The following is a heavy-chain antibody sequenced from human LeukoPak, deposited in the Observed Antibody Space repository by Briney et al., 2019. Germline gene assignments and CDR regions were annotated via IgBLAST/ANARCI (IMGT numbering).Heavy chain of an antibody. CDR2: VSFSGTS. V-gene: IGHV4-39*01. CDR3: AGHDGQLAPPRH. CDR1: GGSISTSYYY. D-gene: IGHD6-6*01. J-gene: IGHJ4*02. Sequence: PSETPSLTCTVSGGSISTSYYYWDWIRQPPGKGLEWIAAVSFSGTSYYNPSLQSRLTVSKDTSRNQFSLRLSSVTAADTAVYFCAGHDGQLAPPRHWGQGTLVTVSS.